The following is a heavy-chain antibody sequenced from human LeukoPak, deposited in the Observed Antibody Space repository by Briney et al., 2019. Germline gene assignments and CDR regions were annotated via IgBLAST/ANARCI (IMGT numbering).Heavy chain of an antibody. Sequence: ASVKVSCKASGYTFTSYGISWVRQAPGQGLEWMGWISAYNDNTNYAQKLQGRVTMTTDTSTSTAYMELRSLRSEDTAVYYCARDRRDGYNLGSDYWGQGTLVTVSS. V-gene: IGHV1-18*01. J-gene: IGHJ4*02. CDR1: GYTFTSYG. CDR2: ISAYNDNT. CDR3: ARDRRDGYNLGSDY. D-gene: IGHD5-24*01.